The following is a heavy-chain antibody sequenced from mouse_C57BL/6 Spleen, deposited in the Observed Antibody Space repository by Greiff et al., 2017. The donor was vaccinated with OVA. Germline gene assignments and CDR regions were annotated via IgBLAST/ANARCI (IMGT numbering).Heavy chain of an antibody. CDR2: IYPGDGDT. CDR1: GYAFSSYW. J-gene: IGHJ4*01. Sequence: QVQLQQSGAELVKPGASVKISCKASGYAFSSYWMNWVKQRPGKGLEWIGQIYPGDGDTNYNGKFKGKATLTADKSSSTAYMQLSSLTSEDSAVYFGARRGWLLLYYYAMDYWGQGTSVTVSS. V-gene: IGHV1-80*01. D-gene: IGHD2-3*01. CDR3: ARRGWLLLYYYAMDY.